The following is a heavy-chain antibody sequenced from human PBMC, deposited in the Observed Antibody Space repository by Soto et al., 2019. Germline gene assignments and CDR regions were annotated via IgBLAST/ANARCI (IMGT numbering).Heavy chain of an antibody. D-gene: IGHD3-9*01. Sequence: SETLSLTCTVSGGSISTSTYYWGWIRQPPGKGLEWIGSVYYSGSTYYNPSLKSRVTISVDTSKNQFSLKLSSVTATDTAMYYCARQDYNFLTGYYETFDYWGQGTLVTVS. CDR2: VYYSGST. CDR3: ARQDYNFLTGYYETFDY. V-gene: IGHV4-39*01. J-gene: IGHJ4*02. CDR1: GGSISTSTYY.